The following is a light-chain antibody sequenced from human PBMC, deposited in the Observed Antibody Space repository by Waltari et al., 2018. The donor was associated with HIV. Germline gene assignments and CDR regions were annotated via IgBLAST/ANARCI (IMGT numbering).Light chain of an antibody. CDR3: SSYTSSSTLT. V-gene: IGLV2-14*01. Sequence: QSALTQPASMSGSPGQSITIPCTGTSSDVGGYNYVSWYQQHPGKAPKLMIYEVSNRPSGVSNRFSGSKSGNTASLTISGLQADDEGDYYCSSYTSSSTLTFGGGTKLTVL. CDR1: SSDVGGYNY. CDR2: EVS. J-gene: IGLJ3*02.